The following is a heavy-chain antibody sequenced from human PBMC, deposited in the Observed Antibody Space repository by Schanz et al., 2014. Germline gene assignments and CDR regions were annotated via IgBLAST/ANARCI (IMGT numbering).Heavy chain of an antibody. V-gene: IGHV3-23*04. Sequence: EGQLAESGGGLVQPGGSLRLSCAASGFTISSYSMNWVRQAPGKGLEWLSVISASGGDTYYADSVKGRFTISRDNSKNTLYLQMNSLRAEDTAVYYCAKDPSHGDYDYYFDYWGQGTLVTVSS. J-gene: IGHJ4*02. CDR3: AKDPSHGDYDYYFDY. D-gene: IGHD3-22*01. CDR2: ISASGGDT. CDR1: GFTISSYS.